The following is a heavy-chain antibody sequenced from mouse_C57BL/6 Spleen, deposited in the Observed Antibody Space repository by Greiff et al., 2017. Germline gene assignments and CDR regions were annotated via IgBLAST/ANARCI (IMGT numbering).Heavy chain of an antibody. J-gene: IGHJ2*01. Sequence: VQLQQPGAELVRPGTSVKLSCKASGYTFTSYWMHWVKQRPGQGLEWIGVIDPSDSYTNYNQKFKGKATLTVDTSSSTAYMQLSSLTSEDSAVYYCASGRGYFDYWGQGTTLTVSS. CDR3: ASGRGYFDY. CDR1: GYTFTSYW. V-gene: IGHV1-59*01. CDR2: IDPSDSYT. D-gene: IGHD4-1*01.